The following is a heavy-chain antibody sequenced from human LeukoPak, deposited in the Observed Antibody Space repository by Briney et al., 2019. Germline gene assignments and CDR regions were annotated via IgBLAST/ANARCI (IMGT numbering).Heavy chain of an antibody. J-gene: IGHJ4*02. CDR1: GGTFSSYA. D-gene: IGHD2-2*02. V-gene: IGHV1-69*13. Sequence: SVKVSCKASGGTFSSYAISWVRQAPGQGLEWMGGIIPIFGTANYAQKFQGRVTITADESTSTAYMELSSLRSEDTAVYYCARGRAATSRAYRFDYWGQGTLVTVSS. CDR2: IIPIFGTA. CDR3: ARGRAATSRAYRFDY.